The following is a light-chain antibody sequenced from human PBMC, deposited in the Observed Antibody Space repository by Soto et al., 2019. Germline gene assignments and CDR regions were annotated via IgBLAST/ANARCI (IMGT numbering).Light chain of an antibody. J-gene: IGLJ3*02. CDR2: EGS. Sequence: QSALTQPASVSGSPGQSITISCTGTSSDVGSYNLVSWFQQHPGKAPKLMIYEGSKRPSGFSNRFSGSKSGNTASLTISGLQAEDEADYYCSSYAGSGTWVFGGGTKLTVL. CDR1: SSDVGSYNL. CDR3: SSYAGSGTWV. V-gene: IGLV2-23*01.